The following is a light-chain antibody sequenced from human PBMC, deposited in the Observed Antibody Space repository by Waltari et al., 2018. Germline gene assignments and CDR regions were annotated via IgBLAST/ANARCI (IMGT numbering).Light chain of an antibody. V-gene: IGKV3-11*01. CDR1: QSIGKY. CDR3: QKNEALPAT. CDR2: ASS. Sequence: EIVLTQSPATLSLSPGERATLSCRASQSIGKYLIWYQQKPGQAPRLLIYASSIRATGIPVRFSGSGSGTDFSLTISSLEPEDFAVYYCQKNEALPATFGQGTKVEIK. J-gene: IGKJ1*01.